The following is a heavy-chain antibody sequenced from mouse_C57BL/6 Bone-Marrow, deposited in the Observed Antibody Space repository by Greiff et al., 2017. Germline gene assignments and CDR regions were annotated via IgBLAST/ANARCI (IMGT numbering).Heavy chain of an antibody. CDR3: ARFYYATDY. D-gene: IGHD2-3*01. V-gene: IGHV3-8*01. J-gene: IGHJ4*01. CDR1: GYSITGDY. Sequence: EVKLMESGPGLAKPSQTLSLTCSVTGYSITGDYWNWIRKFPGNKLEYMGYISHSGSTYENPSPKSRISITRATSNNQYYLQLNSVSTDDTATYYCARFYYATDYWGQGTSVTVSS. CDR2: ISHSGST.